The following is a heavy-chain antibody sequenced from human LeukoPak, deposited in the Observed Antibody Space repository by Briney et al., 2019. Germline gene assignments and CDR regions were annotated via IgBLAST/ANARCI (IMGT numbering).Heavy chain of an antibody. CDR3: ARNMLSSWALNDAFDI. D-gene: IGHD6-13*01. V-gene: IGHV4-4*07. Sequence: PSETLSLTCTVSGGSISSYYWSWIRQPAGKGLEWIGRIYTSGSTNYNPSLKSRVTMSVDTSKNQFSLKLSSVTAADTAVYYCARNMLSSWALNDAFDIWGQGTMVTVSS. CDR1: GGSISSYY. J-gene: IGHJ3*02. CDR2: IYTSGST.